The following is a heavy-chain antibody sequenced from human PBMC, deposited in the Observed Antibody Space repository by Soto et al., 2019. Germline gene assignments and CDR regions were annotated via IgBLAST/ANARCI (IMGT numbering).Heavy chain of an antibody. V-gene: IGHV1-69*06. CDR1: GGTFSSYA. Sequence: GASVKVSCKASGGTFSSYAISWVRQAPGQGLEWMGGIIPIFGTANYAQKFQGRVTITADKSTSTAYMELSRLRSEDTAVYYCARDCSSTSCRDYYYYYGMDVWGQGTTVTASS. CDR3: ARDCSSTSCRDYYYYYGMDV. D-gene: IGHD2-2*01. CDR2: IIPIFGTA. J-gene: IGHJ6*02.